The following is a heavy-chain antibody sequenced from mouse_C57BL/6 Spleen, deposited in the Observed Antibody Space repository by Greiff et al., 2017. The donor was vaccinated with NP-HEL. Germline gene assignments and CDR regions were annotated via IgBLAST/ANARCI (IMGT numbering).Heavy chain of an antibody. J-gene: IGHJ1*03. D-gene: IGHD2-1*01. CDR2: ISDGGSYT. V-gene: IGHV5-4*01. Sequence: EVQRVESGGGLVKPGGSLKLSCAASGFTFSSYAMSWVRQTPEKRLEWVATISDGGSYTYYPDNVKGRFTISRDNAKNNLYLQMSHLKSEDTAMYYCARDGVTTNWYFDVWGTGTTVTVSS. CDR3: ARDGVTTNWYFDV. CDR1: GFTFSSYA.